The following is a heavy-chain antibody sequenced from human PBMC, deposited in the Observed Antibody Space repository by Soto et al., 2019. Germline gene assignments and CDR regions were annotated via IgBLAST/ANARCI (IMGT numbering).Heavy chain of an antibody. CDR1: GGSISIGGDY. Sequence: PSETLSLTSTVSGGSISIGGDYWSWIRQHPGKGLEWIGYIYYSGSTYYNPSLKSRVTISVDTSKNQFSLKLSSVTAADTAVYYCARDQGGSYRSRLPGDWFGPWGQGPLVTVSS. V-gene: IGHV4-31*03. J-gene: IGHJ5*02. D-gene: IGHD1-26*01. CDR2: IYYSGST. CDR3: ARDQGGSYRSRLPGDWFGP.